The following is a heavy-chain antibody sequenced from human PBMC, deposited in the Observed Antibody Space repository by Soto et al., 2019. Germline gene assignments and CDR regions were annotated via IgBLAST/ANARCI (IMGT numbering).Heavy chain of an antibody. J-gene: IGHJ5*02. V-gene: IGHV3-7*03. CDR1: GFTFSSYW. CDR2: IKQDGSEK. Sequence: EVQLVESGGGLVQPGGSLRLSCAASGFTFSSYWMSWVRQAPGKGLEWVANIKQDGSEKYYVDSVKGRFTISRDNAKNSLYLQMNSLRAEDTAVYYCARDSIAAAGHKPRAFDPWGQGTLVTVSS. CDR3: ARDSIAAAGHKPRAFDP. D-gene: IGHD6-13*01.